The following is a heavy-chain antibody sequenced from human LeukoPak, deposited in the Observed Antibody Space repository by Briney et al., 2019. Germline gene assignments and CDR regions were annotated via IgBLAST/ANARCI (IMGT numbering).Heavy chain of an antibody. CDR3: ARDPYSSIGGGY. CDR1: GYTFTAHY. D-gene: IGHD6-13*01. J-gene: IGHJ4*02. V-gene: IGHV1-2*02. Sequence: ASVKVSCRASGYTFTAHYIHWVRQAPGQGLEWMGWINPNSGGTNYAQKSQGRVTMTRDTSITTAYMELSRLTSDDTAVYYCARDPYSSIGGGYWGQGTLVTVSS. CDR2: INPNSGGT.